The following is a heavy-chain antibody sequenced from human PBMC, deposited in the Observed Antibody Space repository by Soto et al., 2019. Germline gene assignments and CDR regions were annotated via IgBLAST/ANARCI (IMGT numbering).Heavy chain of an antibody. V-gene: IGHV3-23*01. D-gene: IGHD2-15*01. Sequence: DVQLLESGGGLVQPGGSLRLSCAASGFTFDSFAMSWVRQAPGKGLEWVSTISAGGGSIYYADSVKGRFTISRDNSKNTLYLKKNSLRAEDTAVFYCVKEFGGSYGCYYFDYWGQGTLVTVSS. CDR3: VKEFGGSYGCYYFDY. CDR1: GFTFDSFA. J-gene: IGHJ4*02. CDR2: ISAGGGSI.